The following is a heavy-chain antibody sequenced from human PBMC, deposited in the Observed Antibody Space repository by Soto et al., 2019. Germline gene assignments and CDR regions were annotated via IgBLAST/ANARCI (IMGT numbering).Heavy chain of an antibody. CDR2: IYYSGST. Sequence: QLQLQESGPGLVKPSETLSLTCTVSGGSISSSSYYWGWIRQPPGKGLEWIGSIYYSGSTYYNPSLKSRVTISVDTSKNQFSLKLSSVTAADTAVYYCATLGYCSGGSCYDYFDYWGQGTLVTVS. CDR3: ATLGYCSGGSCYDYFDY. D-gene: IGHD2-15*01. CDR1: GGSISSSSYY. V-gene: IGHV4-39*01. J-gene: IGHJ4*02.